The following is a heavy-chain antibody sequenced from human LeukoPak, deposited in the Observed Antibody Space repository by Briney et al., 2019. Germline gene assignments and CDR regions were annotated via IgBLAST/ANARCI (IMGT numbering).Heavy chain of an antibody. V-gene: IGHV3-30*04. CDR2: ISYDGSNK. CDR1: GFTFSSYA. CDR3: ARDALQGMMFFDY. D-gene: IGHD4-11*01. Sequence: GGSLRLSCAASGFTFSSYAMHWVRQAPGKGLEWVAVISYDGSNKYYADSVKGRFTISRDNSKNTLYLQMNSLRAEDTAVYYCARDALQGMMFFDYWGQGTLVTVSS. J-gene: IGHJ4*02.